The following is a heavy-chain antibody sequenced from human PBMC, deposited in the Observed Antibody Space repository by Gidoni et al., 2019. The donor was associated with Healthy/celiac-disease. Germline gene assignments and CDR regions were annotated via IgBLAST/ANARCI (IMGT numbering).Heavy chain of an antibody. J-gene: IGHJ4*02. CDR1: GGSISSYY. D-gene: IGHD2-2*01. Sequence: QVQLQESGPGLVKPSETLSLTCTVSGGSISSYYWSWIRQPPGKGLEWIGYIYYSGSTNYNPSLKSRVTISVDTSKNQFSLKLSSVTAADTAVYYCARGGYCSSTSCYGERGFDYWGQGTLVTVSS. V-gene: IGHV4-59*01. CDR3: ARGGYCSSTSCYGERGFDY. CDR2: IYYSGST.